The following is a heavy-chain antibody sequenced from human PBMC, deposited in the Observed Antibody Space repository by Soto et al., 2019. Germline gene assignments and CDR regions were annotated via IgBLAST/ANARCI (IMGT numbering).Heavy chain of an antibody. Sequence: GVLRLSCTASGFTFGDYAMSWFRQAPVKGLEWVGFIRSKAYGGTTEYAASVKGRFTISRDDSKSIAYLQMNSLKTEDTAVYYCTRSHYDYIWGSYRDPPFDYWGQGTLVTVSS. J-gene: IGHJ4*02. CDR1: GFTFGDYA. D-gene: IGHD3-16*02. V-gene: IGHV3-49*03. CDR2: IRSKAYGGTT. CDR3: TRSHYDYIWGSYRDPPFDY.